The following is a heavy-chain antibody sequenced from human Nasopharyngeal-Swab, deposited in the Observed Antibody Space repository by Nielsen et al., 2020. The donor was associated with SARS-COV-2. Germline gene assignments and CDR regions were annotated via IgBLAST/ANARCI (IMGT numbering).Heavy chain of an antibody. D-gene: IGHD3-22*01. CDR2: INPSDGST. CDR1: GYTFNFYY. Sequence: ASVKVSCKPSGYTFNFYYMHWVRQAPGQGLEWMGMINPSDGSTIYAHNLQGRVTMTSDTSTGTVYMELSSLKSGDTAVYYCARGPRMYYYDSSGYYPYYYYYGMDVWGQGTTVTVSS. V-gene: IGHV1-46*02. J-gene: IGHJ6*02. CDR3: ARGPRMYYYDSSGYYPYYYYYGMDV.